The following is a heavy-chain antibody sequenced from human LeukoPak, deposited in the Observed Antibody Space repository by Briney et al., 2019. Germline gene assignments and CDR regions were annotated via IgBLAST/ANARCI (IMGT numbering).Heavy chain of an antibody. Sequence: GGSLRLSCAASGFTFSSYSMNWVRQAPGKGLEWVSFISSSSSYVYYADSVKGRFTISRDNSKNMLYLQMNSLRAEDTALYYCAKDADISVELVVITSFDSWGQGTLVTVSS. J-gene: IGHJ4*02. CDR2: ISSSSSYV. V-gene: IGHV3-21*04. CDR1: GFTFSSYS. CDR3: AKDADISVELVVITSFDS. D-gene: IGHD3-22*01.